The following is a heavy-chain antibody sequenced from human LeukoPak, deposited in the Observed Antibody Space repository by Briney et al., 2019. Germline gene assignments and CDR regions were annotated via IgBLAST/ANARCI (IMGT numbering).Heavy chain of an antibody. Sequence: SETLSLTCTVSGGSISSYCWSWIRQPPGKGLEWIGYIYYSGSTNYNPSLKSRVTISVDTSKNQFSLKLSSVTAADTAVYYCARGGDSSGWYGSYNWFDPWGQGTLVTVSS. J-gene: IGHJ5*02. D-gene: IGHD6-19*01. CDR2: IYYSGST. CDR1: GGSISSYC. CDR3: ARGGDSSGWYGSYNWFDP. V-gene: IGHV4-59*08.